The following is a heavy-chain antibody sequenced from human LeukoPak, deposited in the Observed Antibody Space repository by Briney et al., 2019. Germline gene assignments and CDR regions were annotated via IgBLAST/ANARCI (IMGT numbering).Heavy chain of an antibody. CDR1: VDTPSELS. V-gene: IGHV1-24*01. CDR2: FDPEDGEP. Sequence: ASAKVSCKVSVDTPSELSMHWGRQAPGKGIEWMGGFDPEDGEPIYAQKFQGRVTMTEDTSTDTAYMELSSLRSEDTAVYYCATEGYWGQGTLVTVSS. CDR3: ATEGY. J-gene: IGHJ4*02.